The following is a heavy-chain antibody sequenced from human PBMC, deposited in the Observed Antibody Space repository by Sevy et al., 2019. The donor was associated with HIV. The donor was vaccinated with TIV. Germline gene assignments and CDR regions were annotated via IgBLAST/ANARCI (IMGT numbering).Heavy chain of an antibody. Sequence: SETLFLTCTVSGGSISSYYWSWIRQPPGKGLEWIGYIYYSGSTNYNPSLKSRVTISVDTSKNQFSLKLSSVTAADTAVYYCARSFGVVNNWFDPWGQGTLVTVSS. CDR3: ARSFGVVNNWFDP. D-gene: IGHD3-3*01. CDR2: IYYSGST. V-gene: IGHV4-59*01. CDR1: GGSISSYY. J-gene: IGHJ5*02.